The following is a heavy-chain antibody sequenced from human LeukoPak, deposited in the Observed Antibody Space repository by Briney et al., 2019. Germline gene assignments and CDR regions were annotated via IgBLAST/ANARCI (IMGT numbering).Heavy chain of an antibody. D-gene: IGHD3-10*01. CDR1: GFTFGSYE. CDR3: ARDRLWFGELLPFDY. CDR2: ISSSGSTI. J-gene: IGHJ4*02. V-gene: IGHV3-48*03. Sequence: GGSLRLSCAASGFTFGSYEMNWVRQAPGKGLEWVSYISSSGSTIYYADSVKGRFTISRDNAKNSLYLQMNSLRAEDTAVYYCARDRLWFGELLPFDYWGQGTLVTVSS.